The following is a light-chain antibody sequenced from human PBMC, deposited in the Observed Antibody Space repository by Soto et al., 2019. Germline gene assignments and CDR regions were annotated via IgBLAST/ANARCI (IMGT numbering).Light chain of an antibody. J-gene: IGKJ1*01. CDR1: QSISSY. V-gene: IGKV1-39*01. CDR2: AAS. CDR3: HQSYSTLWT. Sequence: DIQMTQSPSSLSASVGDRVTITCRASQSISSYLNWYQQKPGKAPKLLIYAASSLQIRVPSRFSGSGSGTDFTITISSLQPEDFATYYFHQSYSTLWTFCQGTNVEIK.